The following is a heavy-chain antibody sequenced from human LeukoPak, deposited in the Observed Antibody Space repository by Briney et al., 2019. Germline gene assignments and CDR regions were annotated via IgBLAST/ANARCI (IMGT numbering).Heavy chain of an antibody. CDR3: TRDPESITMVRGVIITPLGGSPYYYYMDV. CDR2: IRSKAYGGTT. V-gene: IGHV3-49*04. D-gene: IGHD3-10*01. Sequence: GGSLRLSCTASGFTFGDYAMSWVRQAPGKGLEWVGFIRSKAYGGTTEYAASVKGRFNISRDDSKSIAYLQMNSLKTEDTAVYYCTRDPESITMVRGVIITPLGGSPYYYYMDVWGKGTTVTISS. J-gene: IGHJ6*03. CDR1: GFTFGDYA.